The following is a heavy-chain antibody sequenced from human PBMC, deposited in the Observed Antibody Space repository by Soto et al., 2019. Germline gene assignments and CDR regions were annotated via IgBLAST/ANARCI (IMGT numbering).Heavy chain of an antibody. D-gene: IGHD6-13*01. CDR1: TFTFTDYA. J-gene: IGHJ4*02. CDR3: ATISDRGIAAALDS. V-gene: IGHV3-23*01. CDR2: ISGSGGTT. Sequence: EVQLLESGGGLVRPGGSLRLSCVASTFTFTDYAMSWVRQAPGEGLEWVSAISGSGGTTYYAESEKGRFSISSDNSKNTLYLHLNSLRVEDTAIYYCATISDRGIAAALDSWGQGTLVTVSS.